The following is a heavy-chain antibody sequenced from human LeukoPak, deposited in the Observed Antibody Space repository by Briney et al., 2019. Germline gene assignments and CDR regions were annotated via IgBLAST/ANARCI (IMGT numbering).Heavy chain of an antibody. CDR1: GFRFSTYW. CDR2: IKEDGSEK. Sequence: GGSLRLSCAASGFRFSTYWMSWVRQAPGKGLEWVANIKEDGSEKYYVDSVKGRFTISRDNAKNTLYMEMNSLRAEDTAVYYCARGPNVPDYWGQGTLVTVSS. D-gene: IGHD6-6*01. CDR3: ARGPNVPDY. J-gene: IGHJ4*02. V-gene: IGHV3-7*02.